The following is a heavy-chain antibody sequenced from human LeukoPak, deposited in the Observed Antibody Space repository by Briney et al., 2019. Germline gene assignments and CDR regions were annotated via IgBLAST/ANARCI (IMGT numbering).Heavy chain of an antibody. V-gene: IGHV4-38-2*02. CDR1: GYSISSNYH. J-gene: IGHJ4*02. D-gene: IGHD6-19*01. CDR3: ARVRAVAGTPPDY. CDR2: IYHSGST. Sequence: TSETLSLTCTVSGYSISSNYHWGWIRQPPGKGLGWIATIYHSGSTYYNPSLKSRVTISVDTSKNQFSLKMRSVTAADTAVYYCARVRAVAGTPPDYWGQGTLVTVSS.